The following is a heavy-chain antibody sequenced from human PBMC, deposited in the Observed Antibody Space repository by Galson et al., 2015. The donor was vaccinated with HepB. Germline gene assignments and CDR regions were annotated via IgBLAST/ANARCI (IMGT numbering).Heavy chain of an antibody. V-gene: IGHV1-69*13. Sequence: SVKVSCKASGGTFSSYAISWVRQAPGQGLEWMGGIIPIFGTANYAQKFQGRVTITADESTSTAYMELSSLRSEDTAVYYCARVYMVTLEDVNWFDPWGQGTLVTASS. J-gene: IGHJ5*02. D-gene: IGHD1-1*01. CDR2: IIPIFGTA. CDR1: GGTFSSYA. CDR3: ARVYMVTLEDVNWFDP.